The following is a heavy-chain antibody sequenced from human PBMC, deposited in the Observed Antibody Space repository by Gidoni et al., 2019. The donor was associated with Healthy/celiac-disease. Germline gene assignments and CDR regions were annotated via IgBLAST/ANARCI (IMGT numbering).Heavy chain of an antibody. V-gene: IGHV2-5*01. CDR2: IYWNDDK. CDR3: AHRRLVVVRNWDLFDY. D-gene: IGHD2-15*01. CDR1: GFSLSTSGVG. J-gene: IGHJ4*02. Sequence: QITLKESGPTLVKPTQTLTLTCTFSGFSLSTSGVGVGWIRQPPGKALEWLALIYWNDDKRYSPSLKSRLTITKDTSKNQVVLTMTNMDPVDTATYYCAHRRLVVVRNWDLFDYWGQGTLVTVSS.